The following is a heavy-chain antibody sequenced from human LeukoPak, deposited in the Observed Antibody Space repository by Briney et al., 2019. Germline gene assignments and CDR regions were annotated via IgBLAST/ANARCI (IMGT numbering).Heavy chain of an antibody. CDR2: IYSSGST. CDR3: ARHEGKYYDILTGYPWYFDL. V-gene: IGHV4-59*08. Sequence: PSETLSLTCTVSGGSISSYYWSWIRQPPGKGLEWIGYIYSSGSTNYNPSLKGRVTISVDTSKNQFSLKLSSVTAADTAVYYCARHEGKYYDILTGYPWYFDLWGRGTLVTVSS. J-gene: IGHJ2*01. CDR1: GGSISSYY. D-gene: IGHD3-9*01.